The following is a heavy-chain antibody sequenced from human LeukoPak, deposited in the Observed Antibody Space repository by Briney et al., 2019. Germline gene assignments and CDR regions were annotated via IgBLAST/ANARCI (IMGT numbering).Heavy chain of an antibody. V-gene: IGHV4-39*07. CDR2: IYYSGST. D-gene: IGHD5-18*01. Sequence: PSETLSLTCTVSGGSISSSSYYWGWIRQPPGKGLEWIGSIYYSGSTNYNPSLKSRVTISVDTSKNQFSLKLSSVTAADTAVYYCARDGLWIQNSFDIWGQGTMVTVSS. CDR3: ARDGLWIQNSFDI. CDR1: GGSISSSSYY. J-gene: IGHJ3*02.